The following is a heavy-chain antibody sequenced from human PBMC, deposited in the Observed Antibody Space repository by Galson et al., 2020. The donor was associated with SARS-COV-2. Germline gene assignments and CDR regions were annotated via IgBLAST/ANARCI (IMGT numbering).Heavy chain of an antibody. CDR3: ARSYDDFATWFDP. Sequence: SVKVSCKASGYTFTNYEINWVRQAPGQGLEWMGWMNPHSGNTGYAQKFQGRVTMTRTTSISTAYMELNSLPSEDTAVYYCARSYDDFATWFDPWGQGTLGTVSS. CDR2: MNPHSGNT. D-gene: IGHD4-17*01. J-gene: IGHJ5*02. V-gene: IGHV1-8*01. CDR1: GYTFTNYE.